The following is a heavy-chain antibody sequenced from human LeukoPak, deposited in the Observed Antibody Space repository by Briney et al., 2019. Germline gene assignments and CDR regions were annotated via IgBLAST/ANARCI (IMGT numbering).Heavy chain of an antibody. CDR3: ARAQSLTAPAGTFANS. Sequence: GASVKVSCKASGYTFTGYFLHGVRRAPGQGFEWMGWINPNSGGTYYTQRFQGRVTMTRDTSISTAYMELSSLRSDDTAVYYCARAQSLTAPAGTFANSWGQGTMVTVSS. V-gene: IGHV1-2*02. CDR1: GYTFTGYF. J-gene: IGHJ4*02. CDR2: INPNSGGT. D-gene: IGHD6-13*01.